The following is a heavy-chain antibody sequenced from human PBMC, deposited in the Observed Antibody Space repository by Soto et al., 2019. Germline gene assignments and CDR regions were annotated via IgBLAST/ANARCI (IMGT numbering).Heavy chain of an antibody. CDR1: GGTFSTFA. CDR3: ARARDERQRSYYCWGGLFDY. V-gene: IGHV1-69*13. CDR2: SIPILDTT. D-gene: IGHD3-3*01. J-gene: IGHJ4*02. Sequence: SVKVSCKASGGTFSTFAITWVRQAPGHGLEWMGGSIPILDTTKHAQKFQGRITIAADESTSTAYMELRSLTSEDTAVYYCARARDERQRSYYCWGGLFDYWGQGTPDTVSS.